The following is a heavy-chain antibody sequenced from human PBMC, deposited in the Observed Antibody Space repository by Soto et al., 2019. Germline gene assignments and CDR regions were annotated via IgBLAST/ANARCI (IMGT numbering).Heavy chain of an antibody. CDR2: IIPILGIA. Sequence: QVQLVQSGAEVKKPGSSVKVSCKASGGTFSSYTISWVRQAPGQGLEWMGRIIPILGIANYAQKFQGRVTITADKSTSTAYVELSSLRSEDTAVYYCARRLGIAAPGTGYFQHWGQGALVAVSS. D-gene: IGHD6-13*01. CDR1: GGTFSSYT. CDR3: ARRLGIAAPGTGYFQH. V-gene: IGHV1-69*02. J-gene: IGHJ1*01.